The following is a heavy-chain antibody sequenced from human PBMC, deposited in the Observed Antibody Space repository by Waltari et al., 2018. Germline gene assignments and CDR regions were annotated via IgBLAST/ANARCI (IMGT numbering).Heavy chain of an antibody. D-gene: IGHD6-6*01. CDR1: GGSFSGYY. CDR3: ARGVGIAARGYYYGMDV. Sequence: QVQLQQWGAGLLKPSETLSLTCAVYGGSFSGYYWSWIRQPPGKGLEGIGEINHSGSTNHNPSLKSRVTISVDTSKNQFSLKLSSVTAADTAVYYCARGVGIAARGYYYGMDVWGQGTTVTVSS. CDR2: INHSGST. J-gene: IGHJ6*02. V-gene: IGHV4-34*01.